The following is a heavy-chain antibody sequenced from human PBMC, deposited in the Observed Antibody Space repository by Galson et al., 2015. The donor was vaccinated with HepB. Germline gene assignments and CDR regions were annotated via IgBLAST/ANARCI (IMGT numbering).Heavy chain of an antibody. Sequence: SVKVSCKASGYTFTSYGISWVRQAPGQGLEWMGWISAYNGNTNYAQKLQGRVTMTTDTSTSTAYMELRSLRSDDTAVYYCARVAGCSGGRCYFGCGCNWFLPLVQRTLVNAS. V-gene: IGHV1-18*01. CDR3: ARVAGCSGGRCYFGCGCNWFLP. D-gene: IGHD2-15*01. J-gene: IGHJ5*02. CDR1: GYTFTSYG. CDR2: ISAYNGNT.